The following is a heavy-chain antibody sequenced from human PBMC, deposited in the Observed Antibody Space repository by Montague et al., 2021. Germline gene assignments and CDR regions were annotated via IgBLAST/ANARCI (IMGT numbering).Heavy chain of an antibody. Sequence: SLRLSCATSGFIFRNYAMNWVRQAPGKGLEWVSSISESGDQTDYADSVKGRFTISRDNSKNTLYVQMNSLRVEDTAVYYCAKHYLEDSWGQGTLVTVSS. CDR3: AKHYLEDS. D-gene: IGHD1-1*01. CDR1: GFIFRNYA. J-gene: IGHJ5*02. V-gene: IGHV3-23*01. CDR2: ISESGDQT.